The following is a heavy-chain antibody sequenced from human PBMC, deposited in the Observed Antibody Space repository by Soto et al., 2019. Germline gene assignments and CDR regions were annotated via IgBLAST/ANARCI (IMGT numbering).Heavy chain of an antibody. CDR3: ARVRSYYFDY. Sequence: PGGSLRLSCAASGFTFSDHYMDWVRQAPGKGLEWVGRSRNKANSYTTEYAASVKGRFTISRDDSKNSLYLQMNSLKTEDTAVYYCARVRSYYFDYWGQGTLVTVSS. V-gene: IGHV3-72*01. J-gene: IGHJ4*02. CDR2: SRNKANSYTT. D-gene: IGHD3-16*02. CDR1: GFTFSDHY.